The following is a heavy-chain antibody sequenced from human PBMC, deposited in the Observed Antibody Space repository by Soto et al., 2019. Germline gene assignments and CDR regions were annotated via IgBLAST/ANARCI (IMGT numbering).Heavy chain of an antibody. J-gene: IGHJ4*02. CDR1: RFSFSSYW. Sequence: GSLRISFAASRFSFSSYWIPWVLHTPSNWLLCVSRINSDVSSTSYADSVKGRFTISRDNAKNTLYVQMNSLRAEDTAVYYCARGGPYYYDSSGYSILDYSGQGSLVTVSS. D-gene: IGHD3-22*01. CDR3: ARGGPYYYDSSGYSILDY. CDR2: INSDVSST. V-gene: IGHV3-74*01.